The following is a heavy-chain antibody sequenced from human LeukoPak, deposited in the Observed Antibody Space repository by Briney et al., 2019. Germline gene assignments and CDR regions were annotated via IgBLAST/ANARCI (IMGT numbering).Heavy chain of an antibody. CDR3: ARDEGYCSGGSCYYFDY. CDR2: ISGSGGST. CDR1: GFTFSSYA. Sequence: GGSLRLSCAGSGFTFSSYAMSWVRQAPGKGLEWVSAISGSGGSTYYADSVKGRFTISRDNSKNTLYLQMNSLRAEDTAVYYCARDEGYCSGGSCYYFDYWGQGTLVTVSS. D-gene: IGHD2-15*01. V-gene: IGHV3-23*01. J-gene: IGHJ4*02.